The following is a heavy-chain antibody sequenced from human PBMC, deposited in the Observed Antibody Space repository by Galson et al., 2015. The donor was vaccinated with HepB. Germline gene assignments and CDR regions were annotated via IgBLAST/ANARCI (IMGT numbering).Heavy chain of an antibody. D-gene: IGHD1-7*01. J-gene: IGHJ4*02. CDR2: IKQDGSKK. Sequence: SLRLSCAASGFPFSSYWMTWVRQAPGKGLEWVANIKQDGSKKHYVDSVKGRFTISRDNAKNSLYLEMNSLRDEDTGVYYCARGPHNWNYAGQVDYWGQGTLVSVSS. CDR3: ARGPHNWNYAGQVDY. CDR1: GFPFSSYW. V-gene: IGHV3-7*01.